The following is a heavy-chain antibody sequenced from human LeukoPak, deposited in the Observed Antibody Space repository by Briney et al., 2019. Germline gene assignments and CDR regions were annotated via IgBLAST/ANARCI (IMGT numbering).Heavy chain of an antibody. CDR3: AKEARTGYSYNPLDY. CDR1: GFTFSSYV. J-gene: IGHJ4*02. CDR2: INNSGGST. D-gene: IGHD5-18*01. Sequence: PGGSLRLSCAASGFTFSSYVMNWVRQAPGEGLAWVSSINNSGGSTYYADFVKGRFTISRDISRNTVYLQMNSLRAEDTAIYYCAKEARTGYSYNPLDYWGQGTLVTVSS. V-gene: IGHV3-23*01.